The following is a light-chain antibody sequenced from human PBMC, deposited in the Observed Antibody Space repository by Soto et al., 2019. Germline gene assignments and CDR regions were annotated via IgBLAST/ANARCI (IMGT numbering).Light chain of an antibody. Sequence: DIQMTQSPSSLSASVGDRVTVTCRASQNINNYLNWYQQKPVEAPKLLIYAASNLQSGVPSRFSGSGSGTDFTLTISGLQREDFATYFCQQSYSTPHTFAQGTELE. J-gene: IGKJ2*01. CDR1: QNINNY. CDR3: QQSYSTPHT. CDR2: AAS. V-gene: IGKV1-39*01.